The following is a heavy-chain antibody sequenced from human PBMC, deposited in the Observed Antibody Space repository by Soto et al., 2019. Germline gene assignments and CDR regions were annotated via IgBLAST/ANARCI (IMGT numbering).Heavy chain of an antibody. Sequence: QVQLVESGGGVVQPGRSLRLSCEASGFTFRSFGMXXXXXXXXXXXXXVESISYDGSNKYYADSVKGRFTISRDNSKXXXXXXXXXXXXXXXXXXXXXXXXXXXXXXXWXDPWCQGTLVTVSS. V-gene: IGHV3-33*01. CDR3: XXXXXXXXXXXWXDP. J-gene: IGHJ5*02. CDR2: ISYDGSNK. CDR1: GFTFRSFG.